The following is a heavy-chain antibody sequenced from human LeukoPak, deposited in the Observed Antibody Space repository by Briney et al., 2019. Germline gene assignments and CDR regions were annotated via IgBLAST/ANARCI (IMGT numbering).Heavy chain of an antibody. Sequence: SETLSLTCAVYGGSFSGNYWSWIRQPPGEGLEWIGYIYYSGSTYYRPSLKSRVTISLDTSKNQFSLKLSSVTAADTAVYYCARVTTVTTSFHFDYWGQGTLVTVSS. J-gene: IGHJ4*02. D-gene: IGHD4-17*01. CDR1: GGSFSGNY. V-gene: IGHV4-30-4*08. CDR3: ARVTTVTTSFHFDY. CDR2: IYYSGST.